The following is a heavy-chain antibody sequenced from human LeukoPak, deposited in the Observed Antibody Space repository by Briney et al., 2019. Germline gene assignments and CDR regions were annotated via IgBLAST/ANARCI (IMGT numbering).Heavy chain of an antibody. Sequence: GASVKVSCKASGYTFTSYAMHWVRQAPGQRLEWMGWSNAGNGKTKYSQEFQGRVTITRDTSASTAYMELSSLRSEDMAVYYCATGSLRLGEFSLGYWGQGTLVTVSS. D-gene: IGHD3-16*02. CDR3: ATGSLRLGEFSLGY. J-gene: IGHJ4*02. V-gene: IGHV1-3*02. CDR1: GYTFTSYA. CDR2: SNAGNGKT.